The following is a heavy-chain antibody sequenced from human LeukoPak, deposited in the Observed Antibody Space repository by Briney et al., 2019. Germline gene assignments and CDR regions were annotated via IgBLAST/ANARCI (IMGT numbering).Heavy chain of an antibody. D-gene: IGHD6-25*01. V-gene: IGHV4-59*08. J-gene: IGHJ4*02. CDR3: ARGRGKFDY. CDR2: IYYSGST. CDR1: GGSISSDY. Sequence: SETLSLTCTVSGGSISSDYWSWIRQPPGKGLEWIGHIYYSGSTNYNPSLKSRVTISVDTSKNQFSLKLNSVTAADTAVYYCARGRGKFDYWGQGTLVTVSS.